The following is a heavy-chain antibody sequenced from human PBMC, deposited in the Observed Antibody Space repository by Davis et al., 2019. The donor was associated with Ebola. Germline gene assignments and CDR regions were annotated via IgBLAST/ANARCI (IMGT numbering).Heavy chain of an antibody. D-gene: IGHD3-16*02. CDR2: IKQDGSKK. V-gene: IGHV3-7*01. J-gene: IGHJ4*02. CDR3: ARVTMITFGGVIVNGHFWDY. CDR1: GFTFSSYW. Sequence: GASLKISCAASGFTFSSYWMSWVRQAPGKGLEWVANIKQDGSKKYYVDSVKGRFTISRDNAKNSLYLQMNSLRAEDTAVYYCARVTMITFGGVIVNGHFWDYWGQGTLVTVSS.